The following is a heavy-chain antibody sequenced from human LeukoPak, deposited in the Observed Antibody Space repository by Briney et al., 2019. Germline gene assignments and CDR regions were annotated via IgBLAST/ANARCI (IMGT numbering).Heavy chain of an antibody. J-gene: IGHJ4*02. Sequence: PGRSLRLPCAASGFTFSTYTMHWVRQAPGKGLEWVAVISNDGGTKFYADSVKGRFTISRDNSKHTLYLQMNSLRPEDTSVYYCARRGGSYYFDYWGQGTLVTVSS. D-gene: IGHD1-26*01. V-gene: IGHV3-30-3*01. CDR3: ARRGGSYYFDY. CDR2: ISNDGGTK. CDR1: GFTFSTYT.